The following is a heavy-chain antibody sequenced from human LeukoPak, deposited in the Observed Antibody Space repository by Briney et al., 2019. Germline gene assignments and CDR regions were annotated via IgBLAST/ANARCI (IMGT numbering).Heavy chain of an antibody. D-gene: IGHD6-19*01. J-gene: IGHJ5*02. CDR1: GYTFTSYD. Sequence: ASVKVSCKASGYTFTSYDINWVRQATGQGLEWMGWMNPNSGNTGCAQKFQGRVTMTRNTSISTAYMELSSLRSEDTAVYYCARTYSSGWYPGNWFDPWGQGTLVTVSS. CDR3: ARTYSSGWYPGNWFDP. V-gene: IGHV1-8*01. CDR2: MNPNSGNT.